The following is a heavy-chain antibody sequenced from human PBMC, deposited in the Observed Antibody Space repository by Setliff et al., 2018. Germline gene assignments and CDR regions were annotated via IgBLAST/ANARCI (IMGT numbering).Heavy chain of an antibody. CDR2: ISFDGTDQ. CDR1: GFTFNVFG. Sequence: PGGSLRLSCAASGFTFNVFGMHWVRQAPGKGLEWVALISFDGTDQYYSDSVKSRFTISRDNSENTVYLQMNSLSEEDTAIYYCARDRAPRSSGFLSQMKDWGQGTLVTVSS. V-gene: IGHV3-30*06. D-gene: IGHD6-6*01. J-gene: IGHJ4*02. CDR3: ARDRAPRSSGFLSQMKD.